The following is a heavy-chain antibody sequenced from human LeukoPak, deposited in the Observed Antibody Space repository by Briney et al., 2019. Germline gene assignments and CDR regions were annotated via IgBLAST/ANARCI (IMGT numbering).Heavy chain of an antibody. CDR1: GFTLSSYW. CDR3: ARDGDVSGYSD. D-gene: IGHD3-22*01. J-gene: IGHJ4*02. Sequence: GGSLRLSCAASGFTLSSYWMSWVRQAPGKGLEWVANIKQDGSEKYYVDSVKGRFAISRDNAKNSLYLQMDSLRAEDTAVYYCARDGDVSGYSDWGQGTLVTVSS. CDR2: IKQDGSEK. V-gene: IGHV3-7*03.